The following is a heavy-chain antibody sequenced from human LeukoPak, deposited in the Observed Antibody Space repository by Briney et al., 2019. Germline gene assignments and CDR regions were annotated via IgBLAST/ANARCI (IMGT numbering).Heavy chain of an antibody. CDR3: ARVGAQGIVVVYMSYFDY. V-gene: IGHV1-18*01. CDR1: SYTFAHSG. Sequence: ASVKVSCKASSYTFAHSGINWVRQAPGQGLEWLGWISAYSGSTNYAQKFQGRVTMTIDTSTTTAYMELRGLRSDDTAVYYCARVGAQGIVVVYMSYFDYWGQGTLVTVSS. D-gene: IGHD3-22*01. J-gene: IGHJ4*02. CDR2: ISAYSGST.